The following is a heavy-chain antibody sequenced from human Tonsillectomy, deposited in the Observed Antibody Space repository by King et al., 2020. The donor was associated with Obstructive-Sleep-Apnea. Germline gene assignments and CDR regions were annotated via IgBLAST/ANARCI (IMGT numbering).Heavy chain of an antibody. D-gene: IGHD6-19*01. Sequence: QLVQSGGGLVQPGRSLRLSCAASGFTFDDYGMHWVRQAPGKGLEGGSGIRWNSANIAYADSVKGRFTISRDNAKNSLYLQMNSLRAEDTALYYCAKDPAVVGKEFFDHWGQGTLVTVSS. CDR3: AKDPAVVGKEFFDH. V-gene: IGHV3-9*01. J-gene: IGHJ4*02. CDR2: IRWNSANI. CDR1: GFTFDDYG.